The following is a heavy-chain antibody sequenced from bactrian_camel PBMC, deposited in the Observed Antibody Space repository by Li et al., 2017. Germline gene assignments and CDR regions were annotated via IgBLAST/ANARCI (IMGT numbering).Heavy chain of an antibody. Sequence: VQPGGSLRLACGVSASTARRGCVGRFRQAAGNDREGVASICPGVGTSYYGASVKGRFAISRDNAKNTLYLQMNSLKPEDTALYYCATDKPVGGSWGAFGYWGQGTQVTVS. V-gene: IGHV3S1*01. CDR2: ICPGVGTS. CDR3: ATDKPVGGSWGAFGY. CDR1: ASTARRGC. D-gene: IGHD6*01. J-gene: IGHJ6*01.